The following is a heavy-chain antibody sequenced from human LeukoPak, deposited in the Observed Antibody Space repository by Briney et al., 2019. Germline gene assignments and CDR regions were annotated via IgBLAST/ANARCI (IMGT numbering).Heavy chain of an antibody. Sequence: KPSETLSLTCAVYGGSFSGYYWSWIRQPPGKGLEWIGEINHSGSTNYKLSLKSRVTISGDTSKNQFSLRLGSVTAADTAVYFCARGYYYGSGSQSGLYYWGQGTLVTVSS. CDR3: ARGYYYGSGSQSGLYY. V-gene: IGHV4-34*01. CDR2: INHSGST. D-gene: IGHD3-10*01. CDR1: GGSFSGYY. J-gene: IGHJ4*02.